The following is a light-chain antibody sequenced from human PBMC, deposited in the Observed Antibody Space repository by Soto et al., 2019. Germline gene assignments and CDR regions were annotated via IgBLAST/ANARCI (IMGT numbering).Light chain of an antibody. V-gene: IGKV1-5*01. CDR2: DAS. CDR1: QSIGRF. J-gene: IGKJ1*01. CDR3: QQCYMGWT. Sequence: DILMTQSPSTLSASVGDRVTITCRASQSIGRFLAWYQHQPGKAPKLLIYDASTLDSGIPSRFSGSGSGTEFTFSITSLQPEDFGTYYCQQCYMGWTFGQGTKVDFK.